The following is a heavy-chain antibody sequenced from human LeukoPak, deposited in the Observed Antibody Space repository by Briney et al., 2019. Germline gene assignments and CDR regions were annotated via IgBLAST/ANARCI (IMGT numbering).Heavy chain of an antibody. CDR2: INPSGGST. D-gene: IGHD6-25*01. CDR3: ASSSATYDAFDI. V-gene: IGHV1-46*01. J-gene: IGHJ3*02. Sequence: GASVKVSCKASGYTFTSYYMHWVRQAPGQGLEWMGIINPSGGSTSYAQKFQGRVTMTRDTSTSTVYMELSSLRSEDTAVYYCASSSATYDAFDIWGQGTMVTVSS. CDR1: GYTFTSYY.